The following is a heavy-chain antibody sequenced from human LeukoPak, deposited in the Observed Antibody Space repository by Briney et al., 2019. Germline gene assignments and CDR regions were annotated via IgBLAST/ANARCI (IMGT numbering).Heavy chain of an antibody. CDR1: GDSVSSNSVT. CDR2: TYYRSTWYN. J-gene: IGHJ5*02. D-gene: IGHD2-2*01. Sequence: SRTLSLTCALSGDSVSSNSVTWNGIRQSPSRGLEWLGRTYYRSTWYNDYAVSVRGRITVNPDTSKNQFSLHLNSVTPEDTAVYYCARRLTQYDCFDPWGQGILVTVYS. V-gene: IGHV6-1*01. CDR3: ARRLTQYDCFDP.